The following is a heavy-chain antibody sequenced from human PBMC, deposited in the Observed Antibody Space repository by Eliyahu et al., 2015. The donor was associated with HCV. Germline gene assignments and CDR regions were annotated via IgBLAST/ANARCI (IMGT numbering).Heavy chain of an antibody. V-gene: IGHV4-59*01. J-gene: IGHJ4*02. Sequence: QVRLQESGPGLVKPSETLSLTCTVSGGSISSYYWSWIRQPPGKGLEWIXXIYYSGXTNYNPSLKSRVTISVDTSKNQFSLKLSSVTAADTAVYYCARECSGGSCLDYWGQGTLVTVSS. CDR2: IYYSGXT. CDR3: ARECSGGSCLDY. CDR1: GGSISSYY. D-gene: IGHD2-15*01.